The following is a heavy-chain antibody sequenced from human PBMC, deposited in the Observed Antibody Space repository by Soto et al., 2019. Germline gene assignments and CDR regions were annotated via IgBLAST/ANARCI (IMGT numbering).Heavy chain of an antibody. Sequence: QERLVQSGAEVRKPGSSVKVSCKVTGGTSTRYAINWVRQAPGQGREWMGGIVPMFGTSKYAQKFQGRVTITADTSTNIDYMALRSLRSEDTAVYYCTRGSEYDFWSGYLWGQGTLVSVSS. CDR1: GGTSTRYA. D-gene: IGHD3-3*01. CDR3: TRGSEYDFWSGYL. CDR2: IVPMFGTS. J-gene: IGHJ4*02. V-gene: IGHV1-69*06.